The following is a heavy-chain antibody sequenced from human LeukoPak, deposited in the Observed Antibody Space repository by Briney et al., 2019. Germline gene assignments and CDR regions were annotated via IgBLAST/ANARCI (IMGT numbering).Heavy chain of an antibody. Sequence: PGGSLRLSCAASGFTFSSCGMHWVRQAPGKGLEWVAVVAFDGGTTFYADSVKGRFTVSRDNSKSTLYLQMNSLRAEDTAVYYCAKSQRVSRHYDSWGQGTLGTVSS. CDR1: GFTFSSCG. CDR3: AKSQRVSRHYDS. J-gene: IGHJ4*02. CDR2: VAFDGGTT. D-gene: IGHD5/OR15-5a*01. V-gene: IGHV3-30*18.